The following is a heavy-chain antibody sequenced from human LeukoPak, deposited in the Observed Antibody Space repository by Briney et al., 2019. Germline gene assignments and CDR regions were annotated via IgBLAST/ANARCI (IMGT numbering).Heavy chain of an antibody. J-gene: IGHJ4*02. D-gene: IGHD3-3*01. CDR1: GFTFSSYW. Sequence: GGSLRLSCAASGFTFSSYWMHWVRQAPGKGLEWVSSISSSSSYIYYADSVKGRFTISRDNAKNSLYLQMNSLRAEDTAVYYCASYDFWSGSSANYRGQGTLVTVSS. V-gene: IGHV3-21*01. CDR2: ISSSSSYI. CDR3: ASYDFWSGSSANY.